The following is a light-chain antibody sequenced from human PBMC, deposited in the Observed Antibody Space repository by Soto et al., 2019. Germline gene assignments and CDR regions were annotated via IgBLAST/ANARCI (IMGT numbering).Light chain of an antibody. CDR1: SSDVGGYNY. V-gene: IGLV2-14*03. CDR3: SSYASSSTLVV. CDR2: DVS. Sequence: QSALTQPASVSGSPGQSITISCTGTSSDVGGYNYVSWYQQHPGKAPKLMVYDVSSRPSGVSNRFSGSKSGNTASLTISGLQSEDEAVYYCSSYASSSTLVVFGGGTKLTVL. J-gene: IGLJ2*01.